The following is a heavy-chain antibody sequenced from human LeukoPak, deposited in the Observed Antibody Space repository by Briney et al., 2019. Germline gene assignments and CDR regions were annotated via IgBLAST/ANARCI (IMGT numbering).Heavy chain of an antibody. CDR1: GGSISSYY. Sequence: SETLSLTCTVSGGSISSYYWSWIRQPPGKGLEWIGYIYYSGSTNYNPSLKSRDTISVDTSKNQFSLKLSSVTAADTAVYYCARLRAGVSSSWFDYWGQGTLVTVSS. J-gene: IGHJ4*02. CDR3: ARLRAGVSSSWFDY. V-gene: IGHV4-59*08. D-gene: IGHD6-13*01. CDR2: IYYSGST.